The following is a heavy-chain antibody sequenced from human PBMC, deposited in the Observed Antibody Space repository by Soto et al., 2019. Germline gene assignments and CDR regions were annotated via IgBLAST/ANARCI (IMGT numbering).Heavy chain of an antibody. Sequence: SETLSLTCTVSGGSISSGGYYWSWIRQQPGKSLEWIGYIYYSGSTYYNPSLKSRVTISVDTSKNQFSLKLSSVTAADTAVYYCARILITMVRGVIIIDGMDVWGQGTTVTVSS. V-gene: IGHV4-31*03. D-gene: IGHD3-10*01. CDR3: ARILITMVRGVIIIDGMDV. CDR1: GGSISSGGYY. J-gene: IGHJ6*02. CDR2: IYYSGST.